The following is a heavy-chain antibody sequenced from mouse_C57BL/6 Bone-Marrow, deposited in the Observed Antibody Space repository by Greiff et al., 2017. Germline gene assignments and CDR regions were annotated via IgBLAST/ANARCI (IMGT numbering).Heavy chain of an antibody. D-gene: IGHD1-1*01. CDR2: INPNNGGT. CDR1: GYTFTDYY. V-gene: IGHV1-26*01. Sequence: EVQLQQSGPELVKPGASVKISCKASGYTFTDYYMNWVKQSHGKSLEWIGDINPNNGGTSYNQKFKGKATLTVDKSSSTAYMELRSLTSEDSAVYYCARGNYGSLYYFDYWGQGTTLTVSS. J-gene: IGHJ2*01. CDR3: ARGNYGSLYYFDY.